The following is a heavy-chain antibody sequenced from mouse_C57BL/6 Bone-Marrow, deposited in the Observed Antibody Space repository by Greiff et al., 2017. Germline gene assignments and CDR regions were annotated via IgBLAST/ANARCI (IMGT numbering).Heavy chain of an antibody. CDR2: INPSTGGT. D-gene: IGHD1-1*01. CDR1: GYTFTSYW. CDR3: ARPYYYGSRYYFDY. V-gene: IGHV1-53*01. J-gene: IGHJ2*01. Sequence: QVQLQQPGTELVKPGASVKLSCKASGYTFTSYWMHWVKQRPGQGLEWIGEINPSTGGTTYNQKFKAKATLTVDKSSSTAYMQLKSLTSEDSAVYYCARPYYYGSRYYFDYWGQGTTLTVSS.